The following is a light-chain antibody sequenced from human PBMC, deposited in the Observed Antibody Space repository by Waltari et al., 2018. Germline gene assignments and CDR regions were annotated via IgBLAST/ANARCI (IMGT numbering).Light chain of an antibody. V-gene: IGLV2-23*02. J-gene: IGLJ2*01. CDR1: SSDIGSYNL. CDR3: CSYAGFSTVV. Sequence: QSALTQPASVSGSPGQSITFSCTGTSSDIGSYNLVSWYQQHPGKAPKLTIYDVTKRPSGSSGRFAGSKSGITASLTSSGLQAEDEADYYCCSYAGFSTVVFGGGTKLTVL. CDR2: DVT.